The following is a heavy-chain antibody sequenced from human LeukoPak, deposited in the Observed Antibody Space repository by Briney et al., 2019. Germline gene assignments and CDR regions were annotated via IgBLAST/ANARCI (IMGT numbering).Heavy chain of an antibody. CDR1: GASFSGYY. CDR2: INHSGST. Sequence: PSETLSLTCAVYGASFSGYYRSWIRHPPGKGLEWLGEINHSGSTNYNPSLKSRVTISVDTSKNQFSLKLSSVTAADTAVYYCARAPIAAADEDYWGQGTLVTGSS. V-gene: IGHV4-34*01. J-gene: IGHJ4*02. CDR3: ARAPIAAADEDY. D-gene: IGHD6-13*01.